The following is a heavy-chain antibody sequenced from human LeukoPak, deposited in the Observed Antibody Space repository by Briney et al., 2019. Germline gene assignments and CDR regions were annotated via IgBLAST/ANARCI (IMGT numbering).Heavy chain of an antibody. CDR1: GGSFSGYY. CDR3: ARYSYGSIDAFDI. D-gene: IGHD5-18*01. V-gene: IGHV4-34*01. Sequence: SETLSLTCAVYGGSFSGYYWSWIRQPPGKGLEWIGEINHSGSTNYNPSLKSRVTISVDTYKNQFSLKLSSVTAADTAVYYCARYSYGSIDAFDIWGQGTMVTVSS. J-gene: IGHJ3*02. CDR2: INHSGST.